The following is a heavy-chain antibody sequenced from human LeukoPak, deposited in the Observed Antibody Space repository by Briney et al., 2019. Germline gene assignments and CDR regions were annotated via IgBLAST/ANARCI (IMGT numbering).Heavy chain of an antibody. CDR3: AKESGYYHY. CDR2: MYCGGDP. J-gene: IGHJ4*02. V-gene: IGHV3-53*01. D-gene: IGHD3-3*01. CDR1: GFSVNNNY. Sequence: PGGSLRLSCAASGFSVNNNYVKWVRQATGKGLECVSIMYCGGDPSYADSVKGRFTIYRDNSKNTVYLQMNSRRAEDTALYYCAKESGYYHYWGQGTQVTVSS.